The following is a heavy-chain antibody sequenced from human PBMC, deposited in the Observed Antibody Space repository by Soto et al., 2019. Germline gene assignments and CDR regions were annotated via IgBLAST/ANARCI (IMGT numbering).Heavy chain of an antibody. Sequence: ASVKVSCKGSGYAFTTYAIHWLRQAPGQRLEWLGWINAGNGDTKYSEKMQGRVTITRDTFANTAYMELSSLGFEDTAVYFCAKGRVVVVTPTVGAFGLDYWRQGTPVTVSS. CDR1: GYAFTTYA. D-gene: IGHD2-21*02. V-gene: IGHV1-3*01. CDR2: INAGNGDT. CDR3: AKGRVVVVTPTVGAFGLDY. J-gene: IGHJ4*02.